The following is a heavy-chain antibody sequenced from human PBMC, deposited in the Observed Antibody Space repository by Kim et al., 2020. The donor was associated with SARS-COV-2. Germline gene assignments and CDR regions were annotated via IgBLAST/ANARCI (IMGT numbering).Heavy chain of an antibody. CDR2: INHSGST. CDR3: ASYYDSSGYSFLDY. Sequence: SETLSLTCAVYGGSFSGYYWSWIRQPPGKGLEWIGEINHSGSTNYNPSLKSRVTISVDTSKNQFSLKLSSVTAADTAVYYCASYYDSSGYSFLDYWGQGTLVTVSS. V-gene: IGHV4-34*01. D-gene: IGHD3-22*01. J-gene: IGHJ4*02. CDR1: GGSFSGYY.